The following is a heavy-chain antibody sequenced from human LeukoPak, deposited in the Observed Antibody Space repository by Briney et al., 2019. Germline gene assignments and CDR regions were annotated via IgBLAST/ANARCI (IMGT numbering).Heavy chain of an antibody. V-gene: IGHV3-7*03. D-gene: IGHD3-3*01. CDR3: AKVRGYDFWSGYYEAFDY. J-gene: IGHJ4*02. CDR1: GFTFRSYW. Sequence: GGSLRLSCAASGFTFRSYWMTWVRQAPGKGLEWVANIKSDGSEIYSADSVKGRFTISRDNAKNSLYLQMNSLRAEDTAVYYCAKVRGYDFWSGYYEAFDYWGQGTLVTVSS. CDR2: IKSDGSEI.